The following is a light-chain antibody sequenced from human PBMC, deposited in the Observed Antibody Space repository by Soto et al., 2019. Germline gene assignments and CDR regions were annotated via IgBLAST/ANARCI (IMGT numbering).Light chain of an antibody. Sequence: MTLSVAAVSLYKNERVTLSCRASQSISGDVAWYQQKPVQAPRLLIFGASTRATAVPARFSGSGSATEFTFTISSLQSEDFAVYYCQQYNILLLT. J-gene: IGKJ4*01. CDR3: QQYNILLLT. V-gene: IGKV3-15*01. CDR1: QSISGD. CDR2: GAS.